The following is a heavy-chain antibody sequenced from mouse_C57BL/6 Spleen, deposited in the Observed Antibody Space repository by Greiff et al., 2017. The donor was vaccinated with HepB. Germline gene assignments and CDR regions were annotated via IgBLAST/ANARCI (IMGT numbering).Heavy chain of an antibody. Sequence: DVKLVESGPGMVKPSQSLSLTCTVTGYSITSGYDWHWIRHFPGNKLEWMGYISYSGSTNYNPSLKSRISITHDTSKNHFFLKLNSVTTEDTATYYCARNNYYGSSYEAMDYWGQGTSVTVSS. CDR3: ARNNYYGSSYEAMDY. CDR1: GYSITSGYD. J-gene: IGHJ4*01. D-gene: IGHD1-1*01. CDR2: ISYSGST. V-gene: IGHV3-1*01.